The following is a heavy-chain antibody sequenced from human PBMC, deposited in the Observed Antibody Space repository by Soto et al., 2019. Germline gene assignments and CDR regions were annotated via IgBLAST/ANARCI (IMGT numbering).Heavy chain of an antibody. CDR3: ARRELTYYYGSGSYYFDY. V-gene: IGHV5-51*01. Sequence: GESLKISCKGSGYSFTSYWIGWVRQMPGKGLEWMGIIYPGDSDTRYSPSFQGQVTISADKSISTAYLQWSSLKASDTAMYYCARRELTYYYGSGSYYFDYWGQGTLVTVAS. CDR1: GYSFTSYW. D-gene: IGHD3-10*01. CDR2: IYPGDSDT. J-gene: IGHJ4*02.